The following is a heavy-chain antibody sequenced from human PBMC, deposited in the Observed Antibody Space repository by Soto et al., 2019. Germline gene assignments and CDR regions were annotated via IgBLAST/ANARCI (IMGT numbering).Heavy chain of an antibody. CDR3: AREGFYIAEAGPYNWFDP. CDR2: IYYSGST. CDR1: GGSISSGGDY. Sequence: TLALPFTVSGGSISSGGDYGSWIRQHPGKGLEWIGYIYYSGSTYYNPSLKSRVTISVDTSKNQFSLKLSSVTAADTAVYYCAREGFYIAEAGPYNWFDPWGQGTLVTVSS. D-gene: IGHD6-13*01. V-gene: IGHV4-31*03. J-gene: IGHJ5*02.